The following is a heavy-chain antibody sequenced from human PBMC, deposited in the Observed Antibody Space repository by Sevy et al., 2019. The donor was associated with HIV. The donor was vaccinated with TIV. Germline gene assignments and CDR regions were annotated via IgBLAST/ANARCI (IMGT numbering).Heavy chain of an antibody. V-gene: IGHV3-30*18. D-gene: IGHD6-13*01. CDR1: GFTFSSYG. J-gene: IGHJ6*02. Sequence: GGSLRLSCAASGFTFSSYGMHWVRQAPGKGLEWVAVISYDGSNKYYADSVKGRFTISRDNSKNTLYLQMNSLRAEDTAVYYCAKEQNRYSSSWPYYYYYGMDVWGQGTTVTVSS. CDR2: ISYDGSNK. CDR3: AKEQNRYSSSWPYYYYYGMDV.